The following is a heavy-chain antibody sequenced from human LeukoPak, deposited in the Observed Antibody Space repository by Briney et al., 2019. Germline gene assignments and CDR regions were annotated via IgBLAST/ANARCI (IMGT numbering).Heavy chain of an antibody. D-gene: IGHD3-16*01. CDR1: GYTLTELS. J-gene: IGHJ4*02. CDR3: ATDLGSRLRYEDWPYYFDY. V-gene: IGHV1-24*01. CDR2: FDPEDGET. Sequence: GASVKVSCKVSGYTLTELSMHWVRQAPGKGLEWMGGFDPEDGETIYAQKFQGRVTMTEGTSTDTAYMELSSLRSEDTAVYYCATDLGSRLRYEDWPYYFDYWGQGTLVTVSS.